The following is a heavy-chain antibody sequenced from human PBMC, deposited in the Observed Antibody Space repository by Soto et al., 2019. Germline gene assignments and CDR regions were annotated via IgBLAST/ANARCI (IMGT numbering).Heavy chain of an antibody. CDR2: ISISDSTI. Sequence: QVQLVESGGGLVTPGGSLRLSCAASGFTFSDYYMSWVRQAPGKGLEWVSYISISDSTIFHADSVKGRFTISRDNAKNSLYLQMNSLRAEDTAVYSCASLPGDFVLAATAMFAFDIWGQGTMGTVSS. CDR3: ASLPGDFVLAATAMFAFDI. V-gene: IGHV3-11*01. D-gene: IGHD2-2*01. CDR1: GFTFSDYY. J-gene: IGHJ3*02.